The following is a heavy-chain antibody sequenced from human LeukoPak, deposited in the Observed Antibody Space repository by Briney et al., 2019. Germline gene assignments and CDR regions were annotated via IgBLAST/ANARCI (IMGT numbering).Heavy chain of an antibody. CDR2: IRSKTHNYAA. D-gene: IGHD3-22*01. J-gene: IGHJ4*02. CDR3: SRRYCDSSGCRLDY. CDR1: GFTFNGSD. Sequence: PGGSLRLSCAASGFTFNGSDIHWVRQASGKGREGVGRIRSKTHNYAAGYAASVKGRFTLSRDDSKNTAFLQMDSLKTEDTAVYYCSRRYCDSSGCRLDYWGQGTLVTVSS. V-gene: IGHV3-73*01.